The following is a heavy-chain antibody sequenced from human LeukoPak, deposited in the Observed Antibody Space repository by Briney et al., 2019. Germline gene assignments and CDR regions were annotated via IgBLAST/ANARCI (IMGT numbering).Heavy chain of an antibody. CDR3: VKEGDYGYYFDY. CDR2: ISSSGSTI. V-gene: IGHV3-48*03. J-gene: IGHJ4*02. Sequence: QPGGSLRLSCAASGFTFSSYEMNWVRQAPGKGLEWVSYISSSGSTIYYADSVKGRFTISRDDSKNTLYLRMSSLRAEDTAVYYCVKEGDYGYYFDYWGQGTLVTVSS. CDR1: GFTFSSYE. D-gene: IGHD3-16*01.